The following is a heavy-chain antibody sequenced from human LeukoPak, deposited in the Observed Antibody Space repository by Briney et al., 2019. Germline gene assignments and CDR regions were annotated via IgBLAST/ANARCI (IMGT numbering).Heavy chain of an antibody. D-gene: IGHD5-12*01. Sequence: GGSLRLSCAASGFTFSSYWMHWVRQAPGKGLVWVSRINSDGSSTNYADSVKGRFTISRDNAKNTLYLQMNSLRAEDTAVYYCASPHSGYDLVAFDIWGQGTMVTVSS. V-gene: IGHV3-74*01. CDR2: INSDGSST. J-gene: IGHJ3*02. CDR3: ASPHSGYDLVAFDI. CDR1: GFTFSSYW.